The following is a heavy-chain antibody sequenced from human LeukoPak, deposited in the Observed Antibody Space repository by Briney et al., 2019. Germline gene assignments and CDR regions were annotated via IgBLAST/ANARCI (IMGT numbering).Heavy chain of an antibody. D-gene: IGHD3-10*01. CDR3: AREMEDKSLVWFGELKKYYYYYMDV. CDR2: IYYSGST. CDR1: GGSISSYY. V-gene: IGHV4-59*12. Sequence: SETLSLTCTVSGGSISSYYWSWIRQPPGKGLEWIGYIYYSGSTNYNPSLKSRVTISVDTSKNQFSLKLSSVTAADTAVYYCAREMEDKSLVWFGELKKYYYYYMDVWGKGTTVTVSS. J-gene: IGHJ6*03.